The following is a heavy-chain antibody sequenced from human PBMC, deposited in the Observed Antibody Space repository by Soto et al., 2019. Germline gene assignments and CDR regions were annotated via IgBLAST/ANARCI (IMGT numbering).Heavy chain of an antibody. Sequence: LSLTCTVSGGSISSGDYYWSWIRQPPGKGLEWIGYIYYSGSTYYNPSLKSRVTISVDTSKNQFSLKLSSVTAADTAVYYCARDRFSGITIFGVVSPRYYGMDVWGQGTTVTVSS. V-gene: IGHV4-30-4*01. CDR3: ARDRFSGITIFGVVSPRYYGMDV. D-gene: IGHD3-3*01. J-gene: IGHJ6*02. CDR1: GGSISSGDYY. CDR2: IYYSGST.